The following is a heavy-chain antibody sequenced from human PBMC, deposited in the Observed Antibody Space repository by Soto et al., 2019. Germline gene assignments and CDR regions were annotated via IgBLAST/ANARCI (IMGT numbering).Heavy chain of an antibody. Sequence: QVQLQESGPGLVKPSGTLSLTCAVSGGSISSSNWWSWVRQPPGKGLEWIGEIYHSGSTNYNPSLKSRVTISVDKSKNQFSLKLSSVTAADTAVYYCARSFAAAGTGEYYYYGMDVWGQGTTVTVSS. CDR1: GGSISSSNW. D-gene: IGHD6-13*01. CDR3: ARSFAAAGTGEYYYYGMDV. V-gene: IGHV4-4*02. J-gene: IGHJ6*02. CDR2: IYHSGST.